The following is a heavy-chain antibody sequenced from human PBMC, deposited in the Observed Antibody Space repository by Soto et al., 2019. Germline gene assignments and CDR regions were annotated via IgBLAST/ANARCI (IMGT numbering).Heavy chain of an antibody. J-gene: IGHJ5*02. D-gene: IGHD6-13*01. CDR1: GYTFTGYY. Sequence: QVQLVQSGAEVKKPGASVKVSCKASGYTFTGYYMHWVRQAPGQGLEWMGWINPNSGGTNYAQKFQGWVTMTRDTSISTAYMELSRLRSDDTAVYYCARDPHQVWVAAAGTGWFDPWGQGTLVTVSS. CDR2: INPNSGGT. V-gene: IGHV1-2*04. CDR3: ARDPHQVWVAAAGTGWFDP.